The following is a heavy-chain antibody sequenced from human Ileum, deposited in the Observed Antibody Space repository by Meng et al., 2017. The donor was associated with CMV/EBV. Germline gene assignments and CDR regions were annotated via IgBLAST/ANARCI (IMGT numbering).Heavy chain of an antibody. CDR1: GFGVSDNY. Sequence: SLRLSCAVSGFGVSDNYMSWVRQAPGKGLEWLTVIYTSGLTFYADSVKGRFTTSRDISKNTFYLQMNSLRAEDTAVYYCAGRRHYFDSWGQGTLVTVSS. J-gene: IGHJ4*02. V-gene: IGHV3-53*01. D-gene: IGHD1-26*01. CDR3: AGRRHYFDS. CDR2: IYTSGLT.